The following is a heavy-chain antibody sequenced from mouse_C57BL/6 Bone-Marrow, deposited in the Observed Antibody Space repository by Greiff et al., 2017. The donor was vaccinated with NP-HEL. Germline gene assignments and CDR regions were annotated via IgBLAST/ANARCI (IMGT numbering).Heavy chain of an antibody. CDR2: INPNNGGT. CDR1: GYTFTDYY. D-gene: IGHD2-3*01. CDR3: ARGGLYDGYYLFAY. Sequence: VQLQQSGPELVKPGASVKISCKASGYTFTDYYMNWVKQSHGKSLEWIGDINPNNGGTSYNQKFKGKATLTVDKSSSTAYMELRSLSSEDSAVYYCARGGLYDGYYLFAYWGQGTLVTVSA. V-gene: IGHV1-26*01. J-gene: IGHJ3*01.